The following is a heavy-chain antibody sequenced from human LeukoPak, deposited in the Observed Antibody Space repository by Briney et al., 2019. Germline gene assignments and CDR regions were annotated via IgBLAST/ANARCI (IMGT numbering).Heavy chain of an antibody. CDR1: GYTFTGYY. J-gene: IGHJ3*02. CDR2: INPNSGGT. CDR3: ARGPRGRELSNAFDI. D-gene: IGHD1-26*01. Sequence: ASVNVSCQTSGYTFTGYYMHWVRQAPGQGLEWMGWINPNSGGTNYAQKFQGRVTMTRDTSISTAYMELSRLRSDDTAVYYCARGPRGRELSNAFDIWGQGTMVTVSS. V-gene: IGHV1-2*02.